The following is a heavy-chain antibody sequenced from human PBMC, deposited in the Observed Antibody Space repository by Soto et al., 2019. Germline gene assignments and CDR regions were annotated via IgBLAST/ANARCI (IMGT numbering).Heavy chain of an antibody. CDR3: AKVGIYDYIWGSYRATTANAFDI. CDR1: GFTFDDYA. J-gene: IGHJ3*02. V-gene: IGHV3-9*01. Sequence: EVQLVESGGGLVQPGRSLRLSCAASGFTFDDYAMHWVRQAPGKGLEWVSGISWNSGSIGYADSVKGRFTISRDNAKNSLYLQMNSLRAEDTALYYCAKVGIYDYIWGSYRATTANAFDIWGQGTMVTVSS. CDR2: ISWNSGSI. D-gene: IGHD3-16*02.